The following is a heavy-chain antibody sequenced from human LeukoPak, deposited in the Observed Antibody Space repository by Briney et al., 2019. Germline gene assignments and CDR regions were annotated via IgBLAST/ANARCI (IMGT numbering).Heavy chain of an antibody. CDR2: IYYNGRT. V-gene: IGHV4-38-2*01. CDR3: ARLETPGTFDI. J-gene: IGHJ3*02. CDR1: GFTFSSYG. Sequence: GSLRLSCAASGFTFSSYGMSWVRQAPGKGLEWIGNIYYNGRTYYNPSLKSRVSISIDTSKNQFSLKLSSVTAADTAVYYCARLETPGTFDIWGQGTLVTVSS.